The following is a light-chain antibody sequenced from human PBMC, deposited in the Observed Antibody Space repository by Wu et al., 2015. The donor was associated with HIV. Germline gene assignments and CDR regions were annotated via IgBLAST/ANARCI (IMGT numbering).Light chain of an antibody. Sequence: DIQLTQSPSFLSVSVGDRVTLTCRASQGISSYLAWYQQEPGKAPKLLIYAASTLQSGVPSRFSGSGSGTEFTLTISSLQPEDFATYYCQQLNGYPLTFGGGTKVEIK. CDR3: QQLNGYPLT. CDR1: QGISSY. V-gene: IGKV1-9*01. CDR2: AAS. J-gene: IGKJ4*01.